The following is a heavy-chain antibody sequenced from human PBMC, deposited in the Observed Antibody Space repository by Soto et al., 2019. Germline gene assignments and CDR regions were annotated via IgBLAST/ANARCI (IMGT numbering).Heavy chain of an antibody. CDR1: GFTFSNYA. CDR2: ISGSGGSS. J-gene: IGHJ6*02. CDR3: ANDIADIVVIPASISAYYALDV. V-gene: IGHV3-23*01. Sequence: EVHLLESGGGLVQPGGSLRLSCAASGFTFSNYAMSWVRQAPGKGLQWVSAISGSGGSSYYADSVKGRFTISRDNSKNTVYLQLNSLRAEDTAVYYCANDIADIVVIPASISAYYALDVWGQGTTVTVSS. D-gene: IGHD2-2*01.